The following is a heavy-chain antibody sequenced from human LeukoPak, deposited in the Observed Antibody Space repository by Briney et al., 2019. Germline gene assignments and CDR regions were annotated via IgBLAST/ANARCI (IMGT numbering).Heavy chain of an antibody. CDR3: TNVGIAMSGILVYSNDY. D-gene: IGHD6-19*01. V-gene: IGHV3-30*04. CDR2: ISYDGSNK. Sequence: GGSLRLSCAASGFTFSSYAMHWVRQAPGKGLEWVAVISYDGSNKYYADSVKGRFTISRDNSKNTLYLQMNSLRAEDTAVYYCTNVGIAMSGILVYSNDYWGQGTLVTVSS. J-gene: IGHJ4*02. CDR1: GFTFSSYA.